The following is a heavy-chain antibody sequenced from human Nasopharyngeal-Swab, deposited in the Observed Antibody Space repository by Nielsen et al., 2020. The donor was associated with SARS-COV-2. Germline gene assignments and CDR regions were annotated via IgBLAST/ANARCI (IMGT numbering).Heavy chain of an antibody. V-gene: IGHV3-11*05. J-gene: IGHJ4*02. CDR1: GLAFSAYC. Sequence: CCAAWGLAFSAYCMRWIRPAPGKGLEWLSYISGSNTYTNYADSVKGRLTVSRDNAKNSLFLQMNSLRAEDTAVYYCAKATWVEGDFDYWGQGTLVTVSS. CDR3: AKATWVEGDFDY. CDR2: ISGSNTYT. D-gene: IGHD5-24*01.